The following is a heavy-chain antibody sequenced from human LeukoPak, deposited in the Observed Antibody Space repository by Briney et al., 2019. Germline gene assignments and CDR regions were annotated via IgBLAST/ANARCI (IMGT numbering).Heavy chain of an antibody. D-gene: IGHD2-21*02. V-gene: IGHV4-39*01. CDR1: GGSISSSNYY. J-gene: IGHJ4*02. CDR2: IYYSGST. Sequence: PSETLSLTCTVSGGSISSSNYYWGWIRLPPREGLEWIGSIYYSGSTYYNPSLKSRLTISVHTPKNQFSLKLTSVTAADTAVYYCARAVVVTAMWIVYYFDYWGQGTLVTVSS. CDR3: ARAVVVTAMWIVYYFDY.